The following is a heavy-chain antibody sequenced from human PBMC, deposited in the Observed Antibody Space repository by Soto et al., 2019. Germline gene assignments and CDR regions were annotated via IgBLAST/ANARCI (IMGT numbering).Heavy chain of an antibody. Sequence: GGSLRLSCAVSGLTVSRTQMSWVRQAPWKGLQWVSVIYSAGSTYYANAVKGRFTISRDISENTIFLELNGLTVDDTAVYYCARARDPDYSSSIFFDYWGRGTVVTVSS. V-gene: IGHV3-53*01. D-gene: IGHD6-6*01. CDR1: GLTVSRTQ. CDR3: ARARDPDYSSSIFFDY. J-gene: IGHJ4*01. CDR2: IYSAGST.